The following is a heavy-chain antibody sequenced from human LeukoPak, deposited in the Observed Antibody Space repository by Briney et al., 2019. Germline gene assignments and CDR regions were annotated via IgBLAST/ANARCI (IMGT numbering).Heavy chain of an antibody. J-gene: IGHJ4*02. CDR2: ISAYNGNT. CDR3: ARVSGYSGYDN. V-gene: IGHV1-18*01. CDR1: GYTFTRYG. Sequence: ASVKVSCKASGYTFTRYGISWVRQAPGQGLEWMGWISAYNGNTNYAQKLQGRVTMTTDTSTSTAYMELRSLRSDDTTAYYRARVSGYSGYDNWGPGTLVTVSS. D-gene: IGHD5-12*01.